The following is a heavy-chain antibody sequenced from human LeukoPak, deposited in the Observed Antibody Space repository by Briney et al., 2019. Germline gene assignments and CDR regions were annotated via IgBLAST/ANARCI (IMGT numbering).Heavy chain of an antibody. CDR3: AKEPPWNYYNYYSMDV. CDR1: GFTFTNYA. Sequence: GGSLRLSCAASGFTFTNYAMSWVRQAPGKGLEWVSGISGNGISTYYADSVKGRFTISRDNSKSTLYLQMDSLRADDTAVYYCAKEPPWNYYNYYSMDVWGKGTTVTVSS. J-gene: IGHJ6*03. CDR2: ISGNGIST. D-gene: IGHD1-1*01. V-gene: IGHV3-23*01.